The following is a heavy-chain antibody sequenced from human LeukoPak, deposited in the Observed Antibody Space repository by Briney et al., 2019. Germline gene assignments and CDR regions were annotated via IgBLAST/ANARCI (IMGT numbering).Heavy chain of an antibody. CDR2: ISSSSSTI. J-gene: IGHJ4*02. CDR3: ARYCSSTSCRFDY. Sequence: GGSLRLSCAAFGFTFSSYSMNWVRQAPGKRLEWVSYISSSSSTIYYADSVKGRFTISRDNAKNSLYLQMNSLRAEDTAVYYCARYCSSTSCRFDYWGQGTLVTVSS. D-gene: IGHD2-2*01. V-gene: IGHV3-48*01. CDR1: GFTFSSYS.